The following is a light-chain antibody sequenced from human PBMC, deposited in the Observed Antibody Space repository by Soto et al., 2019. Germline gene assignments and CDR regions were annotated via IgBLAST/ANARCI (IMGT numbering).Light chain of an antibody. Sequence: QSALTQPASVSGSPGQSITTSCTGTSSDIGAYDYVSWYQQHPGKAPKLMIYEVFRRPSGISDRFSGSKSGNTASLTISGLQAEDEADYYCCSYTTTSTFVFGGGTKVTVL. CDR3: CSYTTTSTFV. J-gene: IGLJ2*01. CDR1: SSDIGAYDY. V-gene: IGLV2-14*03. CDR2: EVF.